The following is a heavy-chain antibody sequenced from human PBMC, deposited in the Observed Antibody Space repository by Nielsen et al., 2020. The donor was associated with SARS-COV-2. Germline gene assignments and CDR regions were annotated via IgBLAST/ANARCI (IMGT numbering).Heavy chain of an antibody. CDR1: GYSFNAYY. CDR2: FNPSSGGT. V-gene: IGHV1-2*02. D-gene: IGHD3-22*01. Sequence: ASVKVSCKASGYSFNAYYIHWVRQAPGQGLEWMGWFNPSSGGTKYAQKFQGRVTTTRDMSVNTAYMELRSLRSDDTAVYYCARDNYDSSGYLNSYFDYWGQGTLVTVSS. CDR3: ARDNYDSSGYLNSYFDY. J-gene: IGHJ4*02.